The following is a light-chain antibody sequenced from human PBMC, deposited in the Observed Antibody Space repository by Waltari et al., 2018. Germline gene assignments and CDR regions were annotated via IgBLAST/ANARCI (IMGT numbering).Light chain of an antibody. CDR2: CAS. V-gene: IGKV3-20*01. CDR1: QSVSRA. J-gene: IGKJ1*01. Sequence: ELVLTQSPGTLSLSLGERATVSCRASQSVSRALAGYQQKPGQAPRLLIYCASTTATGVPDRFSGSGYGTDFSLTISRLEPEDVAVYYCHQCLRLPLTFGQGTTVEI. CDR3: HQCLRLPLT.